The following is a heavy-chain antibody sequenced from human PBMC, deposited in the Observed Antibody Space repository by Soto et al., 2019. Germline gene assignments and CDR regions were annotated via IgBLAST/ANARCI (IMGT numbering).Heavy chain of an antibody. V-gene: IGHV5-51*01. CDR2: IYPGDSDT. Sequence: GESLKLSCKGSGYSFTSYWMGWVRQMPGKGLEWMGIIYPGDSDTRYSPSFQGQVTISADKSISTAYLQWSSLKASDTAMYYCARRMAAANYYYYGMDVWGQGTTVTVSS. CDR1: GYSFTSYW. J-gene: IGHJ6*02. CDR3: ARRMAAANYYYYGMDV. D-gene: IGHD6-13*01.